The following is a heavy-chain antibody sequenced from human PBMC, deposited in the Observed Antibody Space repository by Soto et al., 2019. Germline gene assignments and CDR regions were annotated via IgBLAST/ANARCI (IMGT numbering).Heavy chain of an antibody. V-gene: IGHV4-34*01. CDR3: ARGNKIQLWTDYYYYGMDV. J-gene: IGHJ6*02. CDR1: GGSFSGYY. D-gene: IGHD5-18*01. CDR2: INHSGST. Sequence: SSETLSLTCAVYGGSFSGYYWSWIRQPPGKGLEWIGEINHSGSTNYNPSLKSRVTISVDTSKNQFSLKLSSVTAADTAVYYCARGNKIQLWTDYYYYGMDVWGQGTALTV.